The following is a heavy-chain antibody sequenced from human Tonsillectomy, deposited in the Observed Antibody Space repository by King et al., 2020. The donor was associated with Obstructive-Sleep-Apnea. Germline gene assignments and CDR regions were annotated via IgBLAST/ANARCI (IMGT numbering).Heavy chain of an antibody. CDR2: IYHSGST. V-gene: IGHV4-4*02. CDR1: GGSISSTNW. Sequence: QLQESGPGLVKPSGTLALTCAVSGGSISSTNWWSWGRQPPGKGLEWIGGIYHSGSTNYNPSLKNRVTISINKSENQFSLKLTSMTAADTAVYYCASGNSTSPGYWGQGTLVTVSS. D-gene: IGHD2/OR15-2a*01. J-gene: IGHJ4*02. CDR3: ASGNSTSPGY.